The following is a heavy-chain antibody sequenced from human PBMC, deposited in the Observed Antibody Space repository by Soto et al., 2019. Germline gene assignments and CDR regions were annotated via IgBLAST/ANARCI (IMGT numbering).Heavy chain of an antibody. V-gene: IGHV4-34*01. CDR2: INHSGST. CDR3: ARHGYSSSWYWFDP. Sequence: QVQLQQWGAGRLKPSETLSLTCAVYGGSFSGYYWSWIRQPPGKGLEWIGEINHSGSTNYNPSLKSRVTISVDTSKNQFSLKLSSLTGADTAVYYCARHGYSSSWYWFDPWGQGTLVTVSS. CDR1: GGSFSGYY. D-gene: IGHD6-13*01. J-gene: IGHJ5*02.